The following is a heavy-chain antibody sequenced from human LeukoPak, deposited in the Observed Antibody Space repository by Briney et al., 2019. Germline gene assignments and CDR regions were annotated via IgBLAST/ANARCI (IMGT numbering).Heavy chain of an antibody. CDR2: IYYSGST. CDR3: ARDLRDDSSGYPDY. Sequence: KASETLSLTCTVSGGSISSSSYYWGWIRQPPGKGLEWIGSIYYSGSTYYNPSLKSRVTISVDTSKNQLSLKLSSVTAADTAVYYCARDLRDDSSGYPDYWGQGTLVTVSS. D-gene: IGHD3-22*01. V-gene: IGHV4-39*07. J-gene: IGHJ4*02. CDR1: GGSISSSSYY.